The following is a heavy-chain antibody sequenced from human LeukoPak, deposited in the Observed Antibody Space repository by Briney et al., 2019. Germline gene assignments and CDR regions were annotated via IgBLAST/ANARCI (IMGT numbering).Heavy chain of an antibody. CDR3: TRGMLRQPPDY. CDR2: ISWNSGSI. J-gene: IGHJ4*02. V-gene: IGHV3-9*01. Sequence: GRSLRLSCAASGFTFDDYAVHWVRQTPGKGLEWVSGISWNSGSIGYADSVKGRFTISRDNSKNTLYLQMNSLRVEDTAIYYCTRGMLRQPPDYWGQGMLVTVSS. D-gene: IGHD3-10*02. CDR1: GFTFDDYA.